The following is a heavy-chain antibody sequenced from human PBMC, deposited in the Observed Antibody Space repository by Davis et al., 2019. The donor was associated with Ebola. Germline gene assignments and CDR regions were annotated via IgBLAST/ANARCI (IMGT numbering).Heavy chain of an antibody. CDR3: AKVRGVSGWDFDY. V-gene: IGHV1-18*01. Sequence: AASVKVSCKASGYTFTSYGITWVRQAPGQGLEWIGWISHFNGHTRYAQKFQGRVSMTTDTSTSTAYMELRSLRSDDTAVNYCAKVRGVSGWDFDYWGQGTLVTVSS. D-gene: IGHD6-19*01. CDR1: GYTFTSYG. CDR2: ISHFNGHT. J-gene: IGHJ4*02.